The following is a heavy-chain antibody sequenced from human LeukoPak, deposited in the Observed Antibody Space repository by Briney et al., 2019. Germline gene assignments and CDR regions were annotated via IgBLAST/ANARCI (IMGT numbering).Heavy chain of an antibody. J-gene: IGHJ3*02. Sequence: RAGGSLRLSCAASGFSFSNYDVTWVRQAPGKGLDWVPTLSDSGGSTYYADSVKGRFTISRDNSKNTLYLQMSSLRAEDTAIYFCAKRLYYGSGPLDIWGQGTMVTVSS. CDR2: LSDSGGST. D-gene: IGHD3-10*01. CDR1: GFSFSNYD. CDR3: AKRLYYGSGPLDI. V-gene: IGHV3-23*01.